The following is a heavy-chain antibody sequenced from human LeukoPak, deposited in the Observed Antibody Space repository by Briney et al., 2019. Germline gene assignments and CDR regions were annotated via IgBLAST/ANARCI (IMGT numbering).Heavy chain of an antibody. D-gene: IGHD6-19*01. CDR3: TRRVAVAGTPKTYFDY. CDR2: IYSSGSA. Sequence: SETLSLTCTVSGASINNNFWTWIRQPPGKGLEWIGYIYSSGSANYNPSLKSRVIISGDTSKNQISLSLTSVTAADTAVYFCTRRVAVAGTPKTYFDYWGQGILVTVSS. J-gene: IGHJ4*02. V-gene: IGHV4-59*08. CDR1: GASINNNF.